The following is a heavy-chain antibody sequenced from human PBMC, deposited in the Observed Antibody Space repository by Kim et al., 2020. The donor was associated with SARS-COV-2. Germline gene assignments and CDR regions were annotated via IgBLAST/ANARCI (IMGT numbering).Heavy chain of an antibody. CDR3: ARGAGGDDAFDI. CDR2: IYYSGST. CDR1: GGSISSGGYY. D-gene: IGHD1-26*01. Sequence: SETLSLTCTVSGGSISSGGYYWSWIRQHPGKGLEWIGYIYYSGSTYYNPSLKSRVTISVDTSKNQFSLKLSSVTAADTAVYYCARGAGGDDAFDIWGQGTMVTVSS. J-gene: IGHJ3*02. V-gene: IGHV4-31*03.